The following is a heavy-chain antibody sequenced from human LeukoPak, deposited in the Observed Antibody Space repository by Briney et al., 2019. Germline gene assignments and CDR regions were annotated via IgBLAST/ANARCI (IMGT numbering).Heavy chain of an antibody. CDR2: IWYDGSNK. V-gene: IGHV3-33*01. J-gene: IGHJ4*02. D-gene: IGHD2-15*01. CDR1: GFTFSSYG. Sequence: GRSLRLSCAASGFTFSSYGMHWVRQAPGKGLEWVAVIWYDGSNKYYADSVKGRFTISRDNSKNTLYLQMNSLRAEDTAVYYCARDGACSGGSCVNRYWGQGTLVTVSS. CDR3: ARDGACSGGSCVNRY.